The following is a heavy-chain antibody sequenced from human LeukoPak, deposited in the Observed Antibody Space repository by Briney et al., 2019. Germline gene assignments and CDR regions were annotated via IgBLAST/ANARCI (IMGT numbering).Heavy chain of an antibody. D-gene: IGHD3-10*01. Sequence: GGSLRLSCAASGFTFSTYGMHWVRQAPGKGLEWVAVIWYDGSNKFYADSVKGRFTISRDNSKYTLYLEMNSLRAEDTAVYYCAKKFLRGDAFDIWGQGTMVTVSS. CDR1: GFTFSTYG. J-gene: IGHJ3*02. CDR3: AKKFLRGDAFDI. V-gene: IGHV3-33*06. CDR2: IWYDGSNK.